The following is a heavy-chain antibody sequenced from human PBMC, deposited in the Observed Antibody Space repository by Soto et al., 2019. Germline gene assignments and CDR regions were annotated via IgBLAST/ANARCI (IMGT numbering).Heavy chain of an antibody. V-gene: IGHV4-31*03. D-gene: IGHD1-1*01. CDR3: ARGVLY. CDR1: GGSISSGGYF. J-gene: IGHJ4*02. Sequence: QVQLQESGPGLVKPSQTLSLTCTVSGGSISSGGYFWSWIRQPPGKGLEWIGNIFYSGTTYYNPSLKSRVTISAATSKNQFSLKLSAVTAADTAVYFCARGVLYWGQGTLVTVSS. CDR2: IFYSGTT.